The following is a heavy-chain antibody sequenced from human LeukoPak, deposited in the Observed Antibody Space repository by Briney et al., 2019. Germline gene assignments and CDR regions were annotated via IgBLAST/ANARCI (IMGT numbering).Heavy chain of an antibody. V-gene: IGHV5-51*01. J-gene: IGHJ5*02. CDR1: GYSFTKYW. Sequence: GESLKISCKGSGYSFTKYWIAWVRQMPGKGLEWMGIIYPDDSDTRYSPSFQGQVTISADKYISTAYLQWSSLKASDTAMYYCARREQQLGWFDPWGQGTLVTVSS. CDR2: IYPDDSDT. D-gene: IGHD1-1*01. CDR3: ARREQQLGWFDP.